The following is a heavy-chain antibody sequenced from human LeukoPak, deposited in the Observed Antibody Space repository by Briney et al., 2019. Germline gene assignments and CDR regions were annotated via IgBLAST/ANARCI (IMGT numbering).Heavy chain of an antibody. J-gene: IGHJ4*02. V-gene: IGHV3-11*04. D-gene: IGHD1-1*01. CDR3: AREDNSNWNIDY. Sequence: GGSLRLSCAASRFTFSDSYMTWIRQAPGKGLEWVTYITTSGSTIYADSLKGRFAISRDNAKNSLYLQMNSLRAEDTAVYYCAREDNSNWNIDYWGQGTLVTVFS. CDR1: RFTFSDSY. CDR2: ITTSGSTI.